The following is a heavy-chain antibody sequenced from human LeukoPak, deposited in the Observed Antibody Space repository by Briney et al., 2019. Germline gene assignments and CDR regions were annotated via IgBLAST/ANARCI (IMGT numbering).Heavy chain of an antibody. CDR2: IYYSGST. CDR1: GDSIRSSGYY. V-gene: IGHV4-39*07. CDR3: ARDSIAVAGTSDY. J-gene: IGHJ4*02. D-gene: IGHD6-19*01. Sequence: SETLSLTCTVSGDSIRSSGYYWGWIRQPPGKGLEWIGSIYYSGSTYYNPSLKSRVTISIDTSKNQFSLKLSSVTAADTAVYYCARDSIAVAGTSDYWGQGTLVTVSS.